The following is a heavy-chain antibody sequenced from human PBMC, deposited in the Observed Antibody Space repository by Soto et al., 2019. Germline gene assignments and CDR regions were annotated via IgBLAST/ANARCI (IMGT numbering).Heavy chain of an antibody. CDR2: IHPSGST. J-gene: IGHJ5*02. V-gene: IGHV4-34*01. CDR3: SRGNDAYKGGRT. CDR1: DGSLSDDY. D-gene: IGHD1-1*01. Sequence: SGTLSLTCAVYDGSLSDDYYTWTRQSPGKGLEWIGEIHPSGSTYYNPFLKTRVTLSQDTSKKQFSLNLISVTAADTGEYYCSRGNDAYKGGRTWGQGTLVTVSS.